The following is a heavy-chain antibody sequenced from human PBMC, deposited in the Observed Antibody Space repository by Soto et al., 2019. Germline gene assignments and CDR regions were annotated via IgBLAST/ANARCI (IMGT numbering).Heavy chain of an antibody. CDR2: IYWNDDK. CDR3: AHLNTLISGRHLGS. Sequence: QITLKESGPSLVKPTQPLTLTCTFSGFSFNTPSVGVAWIRQPPGQALEGLALIYWNDDKRYSSSLKSRLFIAKDSSKKQVILTVTYVDPADTATYYCAHLNTLISGRHLGSWGQGALVTVSS. J-gene: IGHJ5*02. V-gene: IGHV2-5*01. CDR1: GFSFNTPSVG. D-gene: IGHD6-6*01.